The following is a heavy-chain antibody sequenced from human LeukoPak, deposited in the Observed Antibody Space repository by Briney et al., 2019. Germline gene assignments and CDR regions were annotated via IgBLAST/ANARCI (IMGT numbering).Heavy chain of an antibody. Sequence: GSLRLSCAASGFTFSSYTMSWIRQPPGKGLEWIGEISHSGNTNSNPSLKSRVTISVDSSKNQFSLKLSSVTAADTAVYYCARDLRGIAVPGTYFDLWGRGTLVTVSS. D-gene: IGHD6-19*01. CDR3: ARDLRGIAVPGTYFDL. CDR2: ISHSGNT. J-gene: IGHJ2*01. CDR1: GFTFSSYT. V-gene: IGHV4-34*01.